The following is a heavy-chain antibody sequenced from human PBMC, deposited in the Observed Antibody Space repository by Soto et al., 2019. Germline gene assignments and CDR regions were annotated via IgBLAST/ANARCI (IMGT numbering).Heavy chain of an antibody. J-gene: IGHJ4*02. V-gene: IGHV3-21*01. CDR2: ISSSSSYI. Sequence: LRLSCAASGFTFSSYNMNWVRQAPGKGLEWVSSISSSSSYIYYADSVKGRFTISRDNAKNSLYLQMNSLRAEDTAVYYCARDGRGTMVRGDYWGQGTLVTVSS. CDR3: ARDGRGTMVRGDY. CDR1: GFTFSSYN. D-gene: IGHD3-10*01.